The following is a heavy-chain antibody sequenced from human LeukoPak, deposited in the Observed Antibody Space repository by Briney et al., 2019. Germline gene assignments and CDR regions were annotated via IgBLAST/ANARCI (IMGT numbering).Heavy chain of an antibody. J-gene: IGHJ4*02. D-gene: IGHD5-24*01. CDR2: IYHSGST. CDR3: ARDFSRDGYIPGKY. Sequence: SETLSLTCTVSGYSISSGYYWGWIRQPPGKGLEWIGSIYHSGSTYYNPSLKSRVTMSVDTSKNQFSLKLSSVTAANTAVYYCARDFSRDGYIPGKYWGQGTLVTVSS. CDR1: GYSISSGYY. V-gene: IGHV4-38-2*02.